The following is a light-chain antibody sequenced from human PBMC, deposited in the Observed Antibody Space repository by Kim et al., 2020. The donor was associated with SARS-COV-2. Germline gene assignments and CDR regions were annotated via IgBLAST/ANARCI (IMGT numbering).Light chain of an antibody. J-gene: IGLJ2*01. CDR3: GTWDTSLTAGV. V-gene: IGLV1-51*01. Sequence: GQGVTISCSGNSSNIGNNYVSWYQQFPGTATKLLIYDNNKRPSGNPDRCSGSKSGTSATLGITGLQTGDEADYHCGTWDTSLTAGVFGGGTQLTVL. CDR2: DNN. CDR1: SSNIGNNY.